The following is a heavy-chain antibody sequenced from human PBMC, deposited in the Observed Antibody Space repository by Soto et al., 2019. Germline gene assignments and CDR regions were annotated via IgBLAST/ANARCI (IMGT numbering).Heavy chain of an antibody. CDR2: IIPIFGTA. CDR3: ARASLRYFDWLSLPYDY. CDR1: GGTFSSYA. Sequence: ASVKVSCKASGGTFSSYAISWVRQAPGQGLEWMGGIIPIFGTANYAQKFQGRVTITADESTSTAYMELSSLRSEDTAVYYCARASLRYFDWLSLPYDYWGQGTLVTVPS. V-gene: IGHV1-69*13. J-gene: IGHJ4*02. D-gene: IGHD3-9*01.